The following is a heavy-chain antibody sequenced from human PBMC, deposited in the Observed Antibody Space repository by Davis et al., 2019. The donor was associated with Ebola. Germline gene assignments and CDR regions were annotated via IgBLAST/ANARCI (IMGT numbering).Heavy chain of an antibody. CDR3: AIHGDVGF. CDR1: GFTFSSYG. CDR2: IWYDGSDK. D-gene: IGHD4-17*01. Sequence: GESLKISCAASGFTFSSYGMHWVRQAPGKGLEWVAVIWYDGSDKYYADSVKGRFTISRDNGKNSLYLQMNSLRVEDTATYYCAIHGDVGFGGQGTLVTVS. J-gene: IGHJ4*02. V-gene: IGHV3-33*03.